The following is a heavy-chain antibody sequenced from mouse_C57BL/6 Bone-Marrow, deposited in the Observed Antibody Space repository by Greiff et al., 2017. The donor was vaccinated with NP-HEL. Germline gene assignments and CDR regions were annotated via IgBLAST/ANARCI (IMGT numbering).Heavy chain of an antibody. V-gene: IGHV5-4*01. Sequence: EVQLVESGGGLVKPGGSLKLSCAASGFTFSSYAMSWVRQTPEKRLEWVATISDGGSYTYYPDNVKGRFTISRDNAKNNLYLQMSHLKSEDTAMYYCARERELLRFDYWGQGTTLTVSS. CDR1: GFTFSSYA. J-gene: IGHJ2*01. CDR2: ISDGGSYT. CDR3: ARERELLRFDY. D-gene: IGHD1-1*01.